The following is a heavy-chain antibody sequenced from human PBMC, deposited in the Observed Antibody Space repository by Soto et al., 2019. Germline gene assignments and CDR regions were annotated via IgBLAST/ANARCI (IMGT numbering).Heavy chain of an antibody. CDR2: IYYSGST. CDR3: ARALPPTYYYDSSVWFDP. Sequence: PSETLSLTCTVSGGSISSGGYYWSWIRQHPGKGLEWIGYIYYSGSTYYNPSLKSRVTISVDTSKNQFSLKLSSVTAADTAVYYCARALPPTYYYDSSVWFDPWGQGTLVTVSS. D-gene: IGHD3-22*01. V-gene: IGHV4-31*03. J-gene: IGHJ5*02. CDR1: GGSISSGGYY.